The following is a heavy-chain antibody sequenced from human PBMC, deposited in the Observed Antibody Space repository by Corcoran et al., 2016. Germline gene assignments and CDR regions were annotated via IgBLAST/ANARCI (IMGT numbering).Heavy chain of an antibody. D-gene: IGHD1-20*01. CDR1: GVSISPNYY. Sequence: QLQLQESGPGLVKPSETLSLTCTVSGVSISPNYYWGWIRQPPGQGLEWIGSFSYGGSAYYNPSLNGRVTMSIDTSKNQVSLKLSSVTTADTAIYYCTNNGNWYGVGDHWGQGTLVTVSS. CDR2: FSYGGSA. J-gene: IGHJ5*02. CDR3: TNNGNWYGVGDH. V-gene: IGHV4-39*07.